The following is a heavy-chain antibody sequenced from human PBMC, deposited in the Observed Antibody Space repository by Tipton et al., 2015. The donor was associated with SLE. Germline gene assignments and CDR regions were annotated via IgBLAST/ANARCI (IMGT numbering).Heavy chain of an antibody. D-gene: IGHD1-26*01. CDR2: IYYSGST. J-gene: IGHJ2*01. Sequence: LSCAVSGYSISNSNWWAWIRQPPGKGLEWIGYIYYSGSTFYNPSLKSRVTMSVDTSKNQFSLKLSSVTAADTAVYYCARNGGSYYMYFNLWGRGTLVTVSS. CDR3: ARNGGSYYMYFNL. V-gene: IGHV4-28*01. CDR1: GYSISNSNW.